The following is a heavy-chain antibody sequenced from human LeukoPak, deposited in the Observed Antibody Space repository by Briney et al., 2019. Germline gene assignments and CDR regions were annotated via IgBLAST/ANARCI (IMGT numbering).Heavy chain of an antibody. V-gene: IGHV3-23*01. J-gene: IGHJ4*02. CDR2: ISGSGGCT. CDR1: GFTFSSYG. CDR3: AKQYYDILTGYRPMYYFDY. Sequence: PGGSLRLSCAASGFTFSSYGMSWVRQAPGKGLEWVSAISGSGGCTYYADSVKGRFTISRDNSKNTLYLQMNSLRAEDTAVYYCAKQYYDILTGYRPMYYFDYWGQGTLVTVSS. D-gene: IGHD3-9*01.